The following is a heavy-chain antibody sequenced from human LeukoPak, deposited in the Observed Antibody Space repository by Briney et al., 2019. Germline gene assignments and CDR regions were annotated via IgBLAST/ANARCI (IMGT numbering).Heavy chain of an antibody. Sequence: GGSLRLSCAGSGFTFGGYGMHWFRQTPGKGLEWVAVIAYGGSRAFYADSVKGRFTISRDNSKNTMSVQMDDLRAEDTAVYYCTRYNNEHFDYWGQGTLVTVSS. D-gene: IGHD1-14*01. CDR2: IAYGGSRA. CDR1: GFTFGGYG. CDR3: TRYNNEHFDY. V-gene: IGHV3-33*01. J-gene: IGHJ4*02.